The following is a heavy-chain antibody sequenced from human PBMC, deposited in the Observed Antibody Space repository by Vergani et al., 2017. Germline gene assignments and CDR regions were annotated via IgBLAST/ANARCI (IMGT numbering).Heavy chain of an antibody. D-gene: IGHD2-2*01. CDR3: ALAESSTSCINSVCITAETGSWFDP. V-gene: IGHV1-45*02. CDR1: GYTFTYHY. J-gene: IGHJ5*02. CDR2: ITPFNGNT. Sequence: QLQLVQSGAEVKKTGSSVKVSCKASGYTFTYHYLHWVRQAPGQALEWMGWITPFNGNTNYAQKFQDRVTITRDRSMSTAYMELSSLRSEDTAMYYWALAESSTSCINSVCITAETGSWFDPWSQGTLVTVSS.